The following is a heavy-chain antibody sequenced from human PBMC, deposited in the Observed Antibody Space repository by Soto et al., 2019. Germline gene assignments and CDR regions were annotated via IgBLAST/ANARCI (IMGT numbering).Heavy chain of an antibody. V-gene: IGHV1-18*04. CDR3: ARGCSRQLRYYYYYYGMDV. CDR2: ISAYNGNT. Sequence: ASVKVYCKSSCYTFTSYVSSWVRQAPGQGLELMGWISAYNGNTNYAQKLQGRVTMTTDTSTSTAYMELRSLRSDDTAVYYCARGCSRQLRYYYYYYGMDVWGQGTTVTVSS. J-gene: IGHJ6*02. D-gene: IGHD2-2*01. CDR1: CYTFTSYV.